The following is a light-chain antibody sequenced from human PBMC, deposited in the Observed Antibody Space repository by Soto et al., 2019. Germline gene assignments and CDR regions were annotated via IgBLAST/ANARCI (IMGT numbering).Light chain of an antibody. CDR3: KQYNNWPLT. CDR1: QRISNN. CDR2: GAS. J-gene: IGKJ4*01. V-gene: IGKV3-15*01. Sequence: EIVMTQSPATLSVSPGERATLSCRASQRISNNFAWYQQKPGQAPRLLIYGASTRATGIPARFSGSGSGTDFTLTISGLQSEDFAVYYCKQYNNWPLTFGGGTKVDIK.